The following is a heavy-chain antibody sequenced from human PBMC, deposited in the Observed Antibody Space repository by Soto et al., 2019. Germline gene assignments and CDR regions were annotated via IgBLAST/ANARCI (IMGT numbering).Heavy chain of an antibody. CDR2: IFYSGSR. Sequence: QLQLQESGPGLVKPSETLSLTCTVSGGSISSSTYYWGWIRQPPVKGLEWIGSIFYSGSRYYNPSHKSRVTMSEDTSKNQFSMQLSYMTAADTALYYCAGSGPSIAVSFPFDYWGQGTLVTVSS. D-gene: IGHD6-19*01. J-gene: IGHJ4*02. CDR1: GGSISSSTYY. CDR3: AGSGPSIAVSFPFDY. V-gene: IGHV4-39*01.